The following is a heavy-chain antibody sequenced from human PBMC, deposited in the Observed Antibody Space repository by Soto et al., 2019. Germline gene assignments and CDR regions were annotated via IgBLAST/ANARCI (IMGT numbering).Heavy chain of an antibody. V-gene: IGHV3-66*04. J-gene: IGHJ4*02. CDR2: IYSGGST. CDR1: GFTVSSNY. D-gene: IGHD3-10*01. Sequence: GSLRLSCAASGFTVSSNYMSWVRQAPGKGLEWVSVIYSGGSTYYADSVKGRFTISRDNSKNTLYLQMNSLRAEDTAVYFCARQKSGSGSYLFWGQGTLVTVSS. CDR3: ARQKSGSGSYLF.